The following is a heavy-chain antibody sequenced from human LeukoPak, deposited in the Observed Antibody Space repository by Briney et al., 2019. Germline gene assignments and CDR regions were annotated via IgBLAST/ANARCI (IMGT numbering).Heavy chain of an antibody. J-gene: IGHJ4*02. D-gene: IGHD3-3*01. CDR1: GFAFDVFS. Sequence: GGSLTLYCAASGFAFDVFSMHWVRQAPGKGLEGVSLINRDGVTRYYADSVKGRFTISRDNSRNSLYLQLNSLTIEDTALYYCAKEGYYGRWISFDHWGRGALVTVSS. CDR3: AKEGYYGRWISFDH. CDR2: INRDGVTR. V-gene: IGHV3-43*01.